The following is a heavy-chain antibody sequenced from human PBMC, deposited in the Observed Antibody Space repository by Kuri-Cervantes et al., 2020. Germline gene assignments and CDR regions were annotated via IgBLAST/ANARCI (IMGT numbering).Heavy chain of an antibody. V-gene: IGHV4-34*01. CDR3: PRGRSRWYYDSLSGYVRGWFDP. CDR1: GGSSSGYS. J-gene: IGHJ5*02. Sequence: SDPLSLTCAVYGGSSSGYSWGWIRQHPGKGLEWIGEINHNGSTNYNPSLNSRITISVAPAENQFSLKLSSLTDADTAVYYCPRGRSRWYYDSLSGYVRGWFDPWGQGTLVTVSS. CDR2: INHNGST. D-gene: IGHD3-9*01.